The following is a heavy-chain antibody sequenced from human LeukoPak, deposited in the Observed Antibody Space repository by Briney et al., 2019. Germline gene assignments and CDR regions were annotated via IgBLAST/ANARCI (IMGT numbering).Heavy chain of an antibody. J-gene: IGHJ4*02. CDR2: ISWNSGSI. CDR3: AKDSVDSSSWYFDY. Sequence: GRSLRLSCAASGFTFDDYATHWVRQAPGKGLEWVSGISWNSGSIGYADSVKGRFTISRDNAKNSLYLQMNSLRAEDTALYYCAKDSVDSSSWYFDYWGQGTLVTVSS. CDR1: GFTFDDYA. D-gene: IGHD6-13*01. V-gene: IGHV3-9*01.